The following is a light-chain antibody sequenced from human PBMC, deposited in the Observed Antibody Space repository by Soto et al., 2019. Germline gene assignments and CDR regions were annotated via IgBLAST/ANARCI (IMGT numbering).Light chain of an antibody. J-gene: IGLJ2*01. Sequence: QSVLTQPPSVSAAPGQKVTISCSGSNSNIGNNYVSWYQQLPGAAPKLLIYDTYKRPSGIPDRFSGSKSDASATLDIAGIQTGDEADYYCAAWDNNLSAVVFGGGTKLTVL. V-gene: IGLV1-51*01. CDR3: AAWDNNLSAVV. CDR1: NSNIGNNY. CDR2: DTY.